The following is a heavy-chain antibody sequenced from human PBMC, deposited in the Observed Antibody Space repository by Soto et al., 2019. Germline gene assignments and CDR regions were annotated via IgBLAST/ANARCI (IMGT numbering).Heavy chain of an antibody. V-gene: IGHV1-2*04. CDR3: ARAIRYFDWSLYGGVYYYGMDV. J-gene: IGHJ6*02. D-gene: IGHD3-9*01. CDR2: INPNSGGT. Sequence: ASVKVSCKASGYTFTRYYMHLLRQAPGQGLELIVWINPNSGGTNYAQKFQGWVTMTRDTSISTAYMELSRLRSDDTAVYYCARAIRYFDWSLYGGVYYYGMDVWGQGTTVTVSS. CDR1: GYTFTRYY.